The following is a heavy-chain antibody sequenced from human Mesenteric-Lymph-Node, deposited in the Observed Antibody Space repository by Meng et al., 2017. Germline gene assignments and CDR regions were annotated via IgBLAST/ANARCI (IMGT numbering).Heavy chain of an antibody. CDR3: VREPYEPRGH. V-gene: IGHV3-53*02. Sequence: EGELVGTGGGLIQPGGSWRLSCAASGFTVSSNYMSWIRQAPGKGLEWVSVIYSGGSTSYADSVRGRFTISIDDSRNTVYLQMNNLRADDTAVYYCVREPYEPRGHWGQGTLVTVSS. J-gene: IGHJ4*02. CDR1: GFTVSSNY. CDR2: IYSGGST. D-gene: IGHD2-21*01.